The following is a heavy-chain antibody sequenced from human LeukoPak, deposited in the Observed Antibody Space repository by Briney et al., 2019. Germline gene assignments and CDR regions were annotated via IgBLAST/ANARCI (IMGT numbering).Heavy chain of an antibody. J-gene: IGHJ3*02. CDR2: IYSGGST. CDR3: AREQRVVSSSGAFDI. D-gene: IGHD6-6*01. Sequence: GGSLRLSCAASGFTVSSNYMSWVRQAPGKGLEWVSVIYSGGSTYYADSVKGRFTISRDNSKNTLYLQMNSLRAEDTAVYYCAREQRVVSSSGAFDIWGQGIMVTVSS. V-gene: IGHV3-66*02. CDR1: GFTVSSNY.